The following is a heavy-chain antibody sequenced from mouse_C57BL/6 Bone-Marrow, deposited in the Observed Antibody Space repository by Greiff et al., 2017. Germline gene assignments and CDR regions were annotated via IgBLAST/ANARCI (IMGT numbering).Heavy chain of an antibody. V-gene: IGHV1-76*01. Sequence: VQLQQSGAELVRPGASVKLSCKASGYTFTDYYINWVKQRPGQGLEWIARIYPGSGNTYYNEKFKGKATLTAEKSSSTAYMQLSSLTSEDSAVYFCARGSAYYSNEDDWGQGTSVTVSS. CDR2: IYPGSGNT. D-gene: IGHD2-5*01. CDR3: ARGSAYYSNEDD. CDR1: GYTFTDYY. J-gene: IGHJ4*01.